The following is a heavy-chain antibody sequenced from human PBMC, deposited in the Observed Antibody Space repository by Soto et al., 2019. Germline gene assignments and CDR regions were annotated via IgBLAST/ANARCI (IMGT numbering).Heavy chain of an antibody. CDR3: ASLVGDYYDNSGPSAY. D-gene: IGHD3-22*01. CDR1: GGSISSSSYY. Sequence: PSETLSLTCTVSGGSISSSSYYWGWIRQPPGKGLEWIGSIYYSGSSYYNPSLKSRVTISVDTSKNQFSLKLSSVTAADTAVYYCASLVGDYYDNSGPSAYWGQGTLVTVSS. CDR2: IYYSGSS. J-gene: IGHJ4*02. V-gene: IGHV4-39*01.